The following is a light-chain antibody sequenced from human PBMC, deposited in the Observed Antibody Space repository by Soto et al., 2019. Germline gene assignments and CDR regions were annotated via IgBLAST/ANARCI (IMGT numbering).Light chain of an antibody. CDR2: EVN. CDR3: NSYVGSTNYV. Sequence: QSALTQPPSASGSPGHSVTISCTGTGSDISDIKYVSWFQQHPGKAPKVLIYEVNKRPSGVPERFSGSKSGKTASLSASGLQADDEADYFCNSYVGSTNYVVGTGTKVTVL. V-gene: IGLV2-8*01. J-gene: IGLJ1*01. CDR1: GSDISDIKY.